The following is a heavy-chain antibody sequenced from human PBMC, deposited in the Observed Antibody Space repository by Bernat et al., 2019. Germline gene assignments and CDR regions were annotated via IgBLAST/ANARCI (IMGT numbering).Heavy chain of an antibody. CDR1: GFTFDAFS. V-gene: IGHV3-21*01. CDR2: ISSSSSYI. D-gene: IGHD1-14*01. Sequence: EVQLVESGGGVVQPGGSLRLSCAASGFTFDAFSMHWVRQAPGKGLEWVSSISSSSSYIYYADSVKGRFTISRDNAKNSLYLQMNSLRAEDTAVYYCARANLPHAFDIWGQGTMVTVSS. J-gene: IGHJ3*02. CDR3: ARANLPHAFDI.